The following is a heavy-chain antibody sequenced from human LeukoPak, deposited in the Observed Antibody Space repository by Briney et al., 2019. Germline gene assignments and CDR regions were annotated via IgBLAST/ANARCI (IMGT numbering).Heavy chain of an antibody. V-gene: IGHV4-30-4*08. CDR2: IYYSGST. CDR3: ARDAPYYDYVWGSYRYTEDAFDI. D-gene: IGHD3-16*02. Sequence: SETLSPTCTVSGGSISSGDYYWSWIRQPPGKGLEWIGYIYYSGSTYYNPSLKSRVTISVDTSKNQFSLKLSSVTAADTAVYYCARDAPYYDYVWGSYRYTEDAFDIWGQGTMVTVSS. J-gene: IGHJ3*02. CDR1: GGSISSGDYY.